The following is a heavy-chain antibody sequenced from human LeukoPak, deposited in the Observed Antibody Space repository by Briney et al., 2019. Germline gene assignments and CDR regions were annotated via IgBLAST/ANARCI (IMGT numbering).Heavy chain of an antibody. CDR1: GGTFSSYA. CDR2: IIPIFGTA. V-gene: IGHV1-69*05. Sequence: SVKVSCKASGGTFSSYAISWVRQAPGQGLEWMGGIIPIFGTANYAQKFQGRVTITTDESTSTAYMELSSLRSEDTAVYYCARVVVPAAPQPVYYYYYYMDVWGKGTTVTVSS. J-gene: IGHJ6*03. CDR3: ARVVVPAAPQPVYYYYYYMDV. D-gene: IGHD2-2*01.